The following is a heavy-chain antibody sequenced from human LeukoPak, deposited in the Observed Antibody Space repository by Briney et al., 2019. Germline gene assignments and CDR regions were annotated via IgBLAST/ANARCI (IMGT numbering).Heavy chain of an antibody. CDR3: AREWAILTGTSHFDY. D-gene: IGHD3-9*01. Sequence: PSQTLSLTCTVSGGSISSGDYYWSWIRQPPGKGLEWIGYIYYSGSTYYNPSLKSRVTISVDTSKNQFSLKLSSVTAADTAVYYCAREWAILTGTSHFDYWGQGTLVTVSS. CDR1: GGSISSGDYY. V-gene: IGHV4-30-4*01. CDR2: IYYSGST. J-gene: IGHJ4*02.